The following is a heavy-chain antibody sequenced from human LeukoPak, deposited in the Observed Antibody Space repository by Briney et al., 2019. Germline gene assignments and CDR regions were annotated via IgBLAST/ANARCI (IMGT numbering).Heavy chain of an antibody. CDR3: ARLGGSWYNPFDY. V-gene: IGHV1-69*13. CDR1: GGTFSSYA. CDR2: VIPIFGTA. D-gene: IGHD6-13*01. J-gene: IGHJ4*02. Sequence: SVKVSCKASGGTFSSYAISWVREAPGQGLEWMGGVIPIFGTANYAQKFQGRVTITADESTSTAFMELSSLKASDTAMYYCARLGGSWYNPFDYWGQGTLVTVSS.